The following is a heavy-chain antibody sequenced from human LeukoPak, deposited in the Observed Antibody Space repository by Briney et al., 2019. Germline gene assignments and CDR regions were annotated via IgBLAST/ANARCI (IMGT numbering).Heavy chain of an antibody. Sequence: SETLSLTCAVYGGSFSGYYWSWIRQPPGKGLEWIEEINHSGSTNYNPSLKSRVTTSVDTSKNQFSLKLSSVTAADTAVYYCARGSQSLGYCSGGSCRAKIFDYWGQGTLVTVSS. D-gene: IGHD2-15*01. CDR1: GGSFSGYY. V-gene: IGHV4-34*01. J-gene: IGHJ4*02. CDR3: ARGSQSLGYCSGGSCRAKIFDY. CDR2: INHSGST.